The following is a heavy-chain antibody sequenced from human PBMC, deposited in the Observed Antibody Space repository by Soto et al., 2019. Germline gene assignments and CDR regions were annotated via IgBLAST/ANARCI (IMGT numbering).Heavy chain of an antibody. CDR1: GFIFSDHY. CDR3: ARGDDYNDGVYASDI. Sequence: EVQMVESGGGLVQPGRSLRLSCAAIGFIFSDHYLEWVRQAPGTGLEWVGRIRDKANSYTTEYAASVKGRFTISRDDSKNSLYLQMNSLKIADTAVYYCARGDDYNDGVYASDIWGQGTMVTVST. J-gene: IGHJ3*02. V-gene: IGHV3-72*01. D-gene: IGHD4-4*01. CDR2: IRDKANSYTT.